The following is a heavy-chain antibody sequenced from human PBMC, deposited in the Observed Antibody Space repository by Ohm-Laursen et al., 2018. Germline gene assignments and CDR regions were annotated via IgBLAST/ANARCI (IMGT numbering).Heavy chain of an antibody. V-gene: IGHV1-18*04. CDR1: AYTFTGYL. CDR3: ARVLITLPDY. J-gene: IGHJ4*02. CDR2: ISAYNGNT. Sequence: ASVKVSCKASAYTFTGYLMHWVRQAPGQGLEWMGWISAYNGNTNYAQKLQGRVTMTTDTSTSTAYMELRSLRSDDTAVYYCARVLITLPDYWGQGTLVTVSS. D-gene: IGHD5-24*01.